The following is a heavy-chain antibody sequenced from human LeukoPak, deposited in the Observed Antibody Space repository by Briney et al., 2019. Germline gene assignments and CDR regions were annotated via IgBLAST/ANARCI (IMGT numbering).Heavy chain of an antibody. V-gene: IGHV3-30*03. Sequence: PGRSLRLSCAASGFTFSSYGMHWVRQAPGKGLEWVAVISYDGSNKYYADSVKGRFTISRDNSKNTLYLQMNSLRGEDTAVYYCARALRNVEQWLVQGWFDPWGQGTLVTVSS. CDR2: ISYDGSNK. CDR1: GFTFSSYG. CDR3: ARALRNVEQWLVQGWFDP. J-gene: IGHJ5*02. D-gene: IGHD6-19*01.